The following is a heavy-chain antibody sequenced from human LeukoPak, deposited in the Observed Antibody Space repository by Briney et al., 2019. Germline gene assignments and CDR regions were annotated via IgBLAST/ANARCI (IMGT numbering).Heavy chain of an antibody. J-gene: IGHJ4*02. Sequence: GGSLRLSCAASGFTFSSYAMSWVRQAPGKGLEWVTAISGGGGTTYYADSVKGRFTISRDNSKNTLYLQMNSLRAEDTAVYYCRIAARPSDYWGQGTLVTVSS. CDR2: ISGGGGTT. CDR3: RIAARPSDY. D-gene: IGHD6-6*01. V-gene: IGHV3-23*01. CDR1: GFTFSSYA.